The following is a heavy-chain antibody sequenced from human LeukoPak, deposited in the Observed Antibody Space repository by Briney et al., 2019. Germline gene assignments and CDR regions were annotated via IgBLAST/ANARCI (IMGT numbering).Heavy chain of an antibody. CDR3: ARVLRQWLAPYYYGMDV. CDR2: INHSGST. D-gene: IGHD6-19*01. J-gene: IGHJ6*02. CDR1: GGSFSGYY. Sequence: SETLSLTCAVYGGSFSGYYWSWLRQPPGKGLEWIGEINHSGSTNYNPSLKSRVTISVDTSKNQFTLKLSSVTAADTAVYYCARVLRQWLAPYYYGMDVWGQGTTVTVSS. V-gene: IGHV4-34*01.